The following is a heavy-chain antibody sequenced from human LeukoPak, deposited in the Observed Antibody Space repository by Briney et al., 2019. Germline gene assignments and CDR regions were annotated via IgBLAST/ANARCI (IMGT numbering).Heavy chain of an antibody. V-gene: IGHV3-23*01. CDR2: ISGSGGST. J-gene: IGHJ4*02. D-gene: IGHD3-3*01. Sequence: GGSLRLSCAASGFTFSSYSMSWVRQPPGKGLEWVSAISGSGGSTYDADSVKGRFTISRDNSKNTLYLQMNSVRAEDTAVYYCAKAQTAGVGHPYYWGQGTLVTVSS. CDR3: AKAQTAGVGHPYY. CDR1: GFTFSSYS.